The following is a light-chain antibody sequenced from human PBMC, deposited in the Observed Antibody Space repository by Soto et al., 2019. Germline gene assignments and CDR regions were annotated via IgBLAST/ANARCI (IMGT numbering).Light chain of an antibody. CDR1: QSVSSY. CDR3: QQYVTSVT. J-gene: IGKJ4*01. Sequence: EVVLTQSPGSLSLSPGERATLSCRASQSVSSYLAWYQQKPGQAPRLLIYGASNRATGIPDRFSGSGSGTDFSLTVSRLEPEDFAVYYCQQYVTSVTFGGGTRWIS. V-gene: IGKV3-20*01. CDR2: GAS.